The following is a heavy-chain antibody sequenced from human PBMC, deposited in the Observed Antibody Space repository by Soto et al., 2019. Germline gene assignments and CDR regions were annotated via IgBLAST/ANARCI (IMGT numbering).Heavy chain of an antibody. J-gene: IGHJ5*02. Sequence: SETLSLTCAVYGGSFRGYYWNWIRQPPGKGLEWIGEINHRGTTSYSPSLKSRVTISVDTSKNQFSLKLSSVTAADTAVYYCARGYYDSSSIGDWFDPWGQGTLVTVSS. CDR1: GGSFRGYY. CDR3: ARGYYDSSSIGDWFDP. CDR2: INHRGTT. D-gene: IGHD3-22*01. V-gene: IGHV4-34*01.